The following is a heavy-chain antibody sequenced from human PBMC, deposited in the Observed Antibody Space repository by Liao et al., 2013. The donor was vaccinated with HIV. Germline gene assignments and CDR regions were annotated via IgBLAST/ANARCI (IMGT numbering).Heavy chain of an antibody. V-gene: IGHV4-30-4*08. CDR3: ARLTMVRGVINPCFDY. CDR2: IYYSGST. Sequence: QVQLQESGPGLVKPSQTLSLTCTVSGGSISSGDYYWSWIRQPPGKGLEWIGYIYYSGSTNYNPSLKSRVTISVDTSKNQFSLKLSSVTAADTAVYYCARLTMVRGVINPCFDYWGQGTLVTVSS. D-gene: IGHD3-10*01. J-gene: IGHJ4*02. CDR1: GGSISSGDYY.